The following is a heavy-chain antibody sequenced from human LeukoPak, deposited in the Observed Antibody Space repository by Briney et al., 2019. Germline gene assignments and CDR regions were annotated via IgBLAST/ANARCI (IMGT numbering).Heavy chain of an antibody. CDR3: ARLGCTGTICYANY. V-gene: IGHV3-53*01. Sequence: GGSLRLSCAASGFTVSSNYMSWVRQAPGKGLEWVSVLYSGGSTYYADSVKGRFTISRDNSRNTLYLQMNSLRAEDTALYYCARLGCTGTICYANYWGQGTLVTVSS. CDR2: LYSGGST. D-gene: IGHD2-2*01. J-gene: IGHJ4*02. CDR1: GFTVSSNY.